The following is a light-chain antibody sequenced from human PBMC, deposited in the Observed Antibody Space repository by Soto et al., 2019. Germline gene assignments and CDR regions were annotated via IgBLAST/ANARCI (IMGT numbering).Light chain of an antibody. CDR2: ASS. CDR3: HLYGLSHH. CDR1: QSRGSNF. V-gene: IGKV3-20*01. Sequence: EIVLTQYPGTLSLSPGERATLSCKTSQSRGSNFLAWYQHKPGQAPRLLIYASSNRATGIPDRFSGSASGTDFTLTINRLEPEDFAVYYCHLYGLSHHFGQGTRMEIK. J-gene: IGKJ5*01.